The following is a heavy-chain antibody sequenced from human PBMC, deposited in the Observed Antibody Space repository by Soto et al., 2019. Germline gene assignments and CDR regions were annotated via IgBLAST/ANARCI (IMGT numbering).Heavy chain of an antibody. Sequence: ASVKVSCKASGYTFTSYAMHWVRQAPGQRLEWMGWINAGNGNTKYSQKFQGRVTITGDTSASTAYMELGSVRSEDTAVYYCARLRGSRAEYDWFDPWGQGTRVTVSS. D-gene: IGHD3-3*01. CDR3: ARLRGSRAEYDWFDP. CDR2: INAGNGNT. J-gene: IGHJ5*02. CDR1: GYTFTSYA. V-gene: IGHV1-3*01.